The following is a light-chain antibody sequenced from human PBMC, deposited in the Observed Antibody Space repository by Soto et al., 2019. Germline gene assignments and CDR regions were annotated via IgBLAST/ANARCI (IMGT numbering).Light chain of an antibody. Sequence: EIVLTQSPGTLSLSPGERATLSCRASQSGSSSYLAWYQQKPGQAPRLLIYGASSRATGIPDRLSGSGSGTDFTLTISRLEPEDFAVYYCQQYAASRTFGQGTKVEIK. CDR3: QQYAASRT. CDR2: GAS. V-gene: IGKV3-20*01. J-gene: IGKJ1*01. CDR1: QSGSSSY.